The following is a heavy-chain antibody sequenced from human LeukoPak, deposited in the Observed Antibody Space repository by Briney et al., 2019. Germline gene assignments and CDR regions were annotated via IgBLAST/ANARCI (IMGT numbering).Heavy chain of an antibody. CDR1: GGSISNHY. V-gene: IGHV4-59*11. D-gene: IGHD4-17*01. Sequence: PSETLSLTCTVSGGSISNHYWTWIRQPPGKGLEWIGYISYSGSTNYNPSLRSRVTISIDTSNNQISLRLSPMTAADTAVYYCARDPTTVTKGFDIWGLGTMVTVSP. CDR2: ISYSGST. J-gene: IGHJ3*02. CDR3: ARDPTTVTKGFDI.